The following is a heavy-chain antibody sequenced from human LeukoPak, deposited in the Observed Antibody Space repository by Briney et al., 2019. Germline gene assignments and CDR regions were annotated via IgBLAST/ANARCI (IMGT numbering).Heavy chain of an antibody. D-gene: IGHD3-22*01. J-gene: IGHJ4*02. CDR2: ISAY. V-gene: IGHV1-18*01. Sequence: GASVKVSCKASGYTLTSYGISWVRQAPGQGLEWMGWISAYAQKFQGRVTMTTDTSTSTAYMELRSLRSDDTAVYYCARRFNYYDSGGYYEGFYFDYWGQGTPVTVSS. CDR1: GYTLTSYG. CDR3: ARRFNYYDSGGYYEGFYFDY.